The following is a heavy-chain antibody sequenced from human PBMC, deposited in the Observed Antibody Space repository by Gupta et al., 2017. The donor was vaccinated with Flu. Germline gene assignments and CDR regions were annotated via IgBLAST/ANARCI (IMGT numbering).Heavy chain of an antibody. J-gene: IGHJ3*02. D-gene: IGHD3-22*01. CDR2: IWSDGSNK. CDR3: ATEEKRQIRVNDAFDI. Sequence: QVHLVESGGGVVQPGTSLRLSCAASGLIFTNYDIHWVRQAPGKGLEWVALIWSDGSNKYYADSGKGRFTISRDNSNNRIYLQMNSLRVEDTAVYYCATEEKRQIRVNDAFDIWGQGTMVTVSS. CDR1: GLIFTNYD. V-gene: IGHV3-33*01.